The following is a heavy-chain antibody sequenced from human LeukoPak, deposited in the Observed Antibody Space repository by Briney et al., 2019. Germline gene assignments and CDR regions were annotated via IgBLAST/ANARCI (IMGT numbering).Heavy chain of an antibody. CDR2: ISYDGSNK. CDR1: GFTFSSYA. Sequence: PGGSLRLSCAASGFTFSSYAMHWVRQAPGKGLEWVAVISYDGSNKYYADSVKGRFTISRDNSKNTLYLQMNSLRAEDTAVYYCARLGEDLAVGVAGYWFDPWGQGTLVTVSS. V-gene: IGHV3-30-3*01. J-gene: IGHJ5*02. D-gene: IGHD2-15*01. CDR3: ARLGEDLAVGVAGYWFDP.